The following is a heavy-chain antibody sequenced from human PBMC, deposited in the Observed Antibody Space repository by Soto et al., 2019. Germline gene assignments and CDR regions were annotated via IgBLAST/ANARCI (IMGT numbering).Heavy chain of an antibody. CDR1: GASISYGGFS. CDR3: ARDLWVEPELYYYGMDV. D-gene: IGHD1-1*01. J-gene: IGHJ6*02. CDR2: IFYSGTT. Sequence: SETLSLTCTVFGASISYGGFSWSWIRQTPGKGLEWIGHIFYSGTTYYNPSLKSRLTISVDTSKNHFSLRLTSVTAADTAVYYCARDLWVEPELYYYGMDVWGQGTTVTVSS. V-gene: IGHV4-30-4*01.